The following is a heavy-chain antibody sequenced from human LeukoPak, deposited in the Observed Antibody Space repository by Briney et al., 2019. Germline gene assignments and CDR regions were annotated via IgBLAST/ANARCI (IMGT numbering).Heavy chain of an antibody. CDR2: IYYSGST. J-gene: IGHJ4*02. Sequence: SETLSLTCTVSGGSISSYYWSWIRQPPGKGLEWIGYIYYSGSTYYNPSLKSRVTISVDTSKNQFSLKLSSVTAADTAVYYCARTLFGEIHIFDYWGQGTLVIVSS. CDR1: GGSISSYY. V-gene: IGHV4-59*12. D-gene: IGHD3-10*02. CDR3: ARTLFGEIHIFDY.